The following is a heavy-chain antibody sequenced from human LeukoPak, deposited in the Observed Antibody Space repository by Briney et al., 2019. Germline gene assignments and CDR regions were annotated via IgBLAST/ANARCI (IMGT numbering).Heavy chain of an antibody. CDR1: GGSISSGRYY. D-gene: IGHD2-21*02. V-gene: IGHV4-61*02. J-gene: IGHJ6*03. CDR3: ARGVVTDDYYMDV. Sequence: SETLSLTCSVSGGSISSGRYYWTWIRQPAGKGLEWIGRLYTNDNTNYDPSLESRVSISVDTSKSQFYMQLTSVTAADTAVYFCARGVVTDDYYMDVWGKGITVIVSS. CDR2: LYTNDNT.